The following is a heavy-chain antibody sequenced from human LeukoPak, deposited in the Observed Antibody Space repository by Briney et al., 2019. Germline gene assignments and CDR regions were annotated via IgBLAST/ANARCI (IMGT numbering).Heavy chain of an antibody. CDR2: ISWNSGSI. Sequence: GGSLRLSCAASGFTVSSNYMSWVRQAPGKGLEWVSGISWNSGSIGYADSVKGRFTISRDNAKNSLYLQMNSLRAEDTALYYCAKLSDDSSGYLDYWGQGTLVTVSS. CDR1: GFTVSSNY. J-gene: IGHJ4*02. V-gene: IGHV3-9*01. D-gene: IGHD3-22*01. CDR3: AKLSDDSSGYLDY.